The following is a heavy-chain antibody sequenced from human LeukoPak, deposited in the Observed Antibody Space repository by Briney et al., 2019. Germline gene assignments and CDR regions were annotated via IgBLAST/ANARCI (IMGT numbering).Heavy chain of an antibody. Sequence: QTGGSLRLSCAASGFTFSSYALTWVRQAPGKGLEWVSGISDCGSRTYYADSVKGRFTISRDNSKNTLYLQMNSLSPEDSAIYYCARGYGSGTPFDYWGQGTQVTVSS. CDR2: ISDCGSRT. V-gene: IGHV3-23*01. CDR3: ARGYGSGTPFDY. J-gene: IGHJ4*02. D-gene: IGHD3-10*01. CDR1: GFTFSSYA.